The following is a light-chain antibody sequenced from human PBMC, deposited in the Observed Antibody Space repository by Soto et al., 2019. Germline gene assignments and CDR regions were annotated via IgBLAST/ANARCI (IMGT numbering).Light chain of an antibody. J-gene: IGLJ1*01. V-gene: IGLV2-14*01. CDR3: FSFTTDWTHV. CDR2: EVS. Sequence: QSVLTQPASVSGSPGQSITISCTGTSSDVGAYNYVSWFQQHPGKAPTLIISEVSNRPSGVSNRFSGSKSGNAASLTISGLQAEDEADYFCFSFTTDWTHVFGTRTKVTVL. CDR1: SSDVGAYNY.